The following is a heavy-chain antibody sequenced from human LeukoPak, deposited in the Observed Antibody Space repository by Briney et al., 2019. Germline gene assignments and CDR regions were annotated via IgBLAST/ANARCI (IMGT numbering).Heavy chain of an antibody. V-gene: IGHV3-15*01. Sequence: GGSLRLSCAASGVTLSSYAMSWARQAPGKGLEWVGRIKSKTHGGTTDYAAAVKGRFTISRDDSKSTLYLQMNSLKTEDTALYYCTTWNYDILTGYSIWGQGTLVTVSS. CDR3: TTWNYDILTGYSI. D-gene: IGHD3-9*01. J-gene: IGHJ4*02. CDR2: IKSKTHGGTT. CDR1: GVTLSSYA.